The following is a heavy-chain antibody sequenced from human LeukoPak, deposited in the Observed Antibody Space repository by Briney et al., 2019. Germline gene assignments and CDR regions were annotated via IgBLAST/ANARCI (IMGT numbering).Heavy chain of an antibody. Sequence: GASVKVSCKASGDTFTAYYMHWVRQAPGQGLEWMGRINPNSGGTNYAQKFQGRVTMTRDTSISTAYMELSRLRSDDTAVYYCARDGDGYNFPYWGQGTLVTVSS. CDR2: INPNSGGT. CDR3: ARDGDGYNFPY. J-gene: IGHJ4*02. D-gene: IGHD5-24*01. CDR1: GDTFTAYY. V-gene: IGHV1-2*06.